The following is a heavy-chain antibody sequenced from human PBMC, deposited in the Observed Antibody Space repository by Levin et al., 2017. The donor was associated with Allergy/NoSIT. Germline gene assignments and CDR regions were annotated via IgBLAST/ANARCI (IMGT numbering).Heavy chain of an antibody. CDR3: ARRHYGRGRFDP. CDR2: IYYTGST. J-gene: IGHJ5*02. Sequence: SETLSLTCTVSGDSITSSTYYWAWIRQPPGKGLEWIGTIYYTGSTSYNPSLKSRVNISVDTSKNQFALKLNSVSAADTAVYYCARRHYGRGRFDPWGQGTQVTVST. V-gene: IGHV4-39*01. D-gene: IGHD3-10*02. CDR1: GDSITSSTYY.